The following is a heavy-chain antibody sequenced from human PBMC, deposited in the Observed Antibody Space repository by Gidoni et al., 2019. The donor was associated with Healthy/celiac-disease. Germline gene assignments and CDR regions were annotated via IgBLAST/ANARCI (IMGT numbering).Heavy chain of an antibody. D-gene: IGHD3-10*01. CDR1: GGTFSSYA. V-gene: IGHV1-69*01. J-gene: IGHJ6*03. Sequence: QVQLVQSGAEVKKPGSSVTVSCKASGGTFSSYAIRWVRQAPGQGLEGRGGIIPIFGTANYAQKFQGRVTITADESTSTAYMELSSLRSEDTAVYYCARFLWSGKYYYYYMDVWGKGTTVTVSS. CDR3: ARFLWSGKYYYYYMDV. CDR2: IIPIFGTA.